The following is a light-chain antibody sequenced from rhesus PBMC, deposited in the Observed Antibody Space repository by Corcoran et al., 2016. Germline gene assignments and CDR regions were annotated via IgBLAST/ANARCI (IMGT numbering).Light chain of an antibody. CDR3: QQYSSSPLT. Sequence: DIQMTQSPSSLSASVGDTVTITCRASQSISSWLAWYQQKPGKAPKLLIYKASSWQSGVPSRFSGSGSGTDFTLTISCLQSEDFATYYGQQYSSSPLTFGGGTKVELK. CDR2: KAS. CDR1: QSISSW. J-gene: IGKJ4*01. V-gene: IGKV1-22*01.